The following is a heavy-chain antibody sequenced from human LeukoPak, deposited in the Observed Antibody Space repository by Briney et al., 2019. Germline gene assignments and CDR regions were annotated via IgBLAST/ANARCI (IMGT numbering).Heavy chain of an antibody. CDR3: ASSYREDD. J-gene: IGHJ4*02. V-gene: IGHV4-34*01. Sequence: PSETLSLICAVYGGPFSGYYWSWIRQPPGKGLEWIGEINHSGSTNYNPSLKSRVTISVDTSKNQFSLKLSSVTAADTAVYYCASSYREDDWGQGTLVTVSS. D-gene: IGHD1-14*01. CDR1: GGPFSGYY. CDR2: INHSGST.